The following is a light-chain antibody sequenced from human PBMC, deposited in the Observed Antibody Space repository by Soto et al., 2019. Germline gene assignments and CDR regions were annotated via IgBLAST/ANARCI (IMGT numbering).Light chain of an antibody. Sequence: ETVLTQSPATLSLSPGERATLSCRASQSVRSNLAWYQHKPGQAPRLLIYDASNRDTGIPGRFSGSGSRTDFTLTISNLEPEDFAVYYCQQRDNLPWTFGQGAKVEIK. CDR2: DAS. J-gene: IGKJ1*01. CDR1: QSVRSN. V-gene: IGKV3-11*01. CDR3: QQRDNLPWT.